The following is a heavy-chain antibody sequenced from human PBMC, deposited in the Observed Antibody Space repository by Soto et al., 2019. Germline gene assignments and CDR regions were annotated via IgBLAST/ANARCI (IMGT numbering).Heavy chain of an antibody. CDR2: ISSSSSTI. CDR1: GFTFSSYS. J-gene: IGHJ6*02. D-gene: IGHD2-15*01. V-gene: IGHV3-48*02. CDR3: ARDLDCSGGSCYPPRGMDV. Sequence: EVQLVESGGGLVQPGGSLRLSCAASGFTFSSYSMNWVRQAPGKGLEWVSYISSSSSTIYYADSVKGRFTISRDNAKNSLNLQMNSLRDEDTAVYYCARDLDCSGGSCYPPRGMDVWGQGTTVTVSS.